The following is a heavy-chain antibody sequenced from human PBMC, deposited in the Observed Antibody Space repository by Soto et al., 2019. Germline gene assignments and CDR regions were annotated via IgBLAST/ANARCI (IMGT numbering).Heavy chain of an antibody. CDR2: IYYSGSI. CDR1: GDSVTGHY. V-gene: IGHV4-59*08. J-gene: IGHJ4*02. CDR3: ARGFRFDY. Sequence: PSETLSLTCTVSGDSVTGHYWSWIRQPPGKGLEWIGCIYYSGSINYNPSLKSRVTISVDTSKNQFSLKLSSVTAADTAVYYCARGFRFDYWGQGFLVTVSS.